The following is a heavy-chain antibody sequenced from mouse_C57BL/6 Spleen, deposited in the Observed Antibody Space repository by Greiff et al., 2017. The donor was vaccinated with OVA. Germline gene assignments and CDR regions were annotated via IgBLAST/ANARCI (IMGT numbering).Heavy chain of an antibody. Sequence: DVHLVESGGGLVKPGGSLKLSCAASGFTFSDYGMHWVRQAPEKGLEWVAYISSGSSTIYYADTVKGRFTISRDNAKNTLFLQMTSLRSEDTAMYYCARTIGYFDVWGTGTTVTVSS. CDR3: ARTIGYFDV. CDR2: ISSGSSTI. J-gene: IGHJ1*03. CDR1: GFTFSDYG. V-gene: IGHV5-17*01.